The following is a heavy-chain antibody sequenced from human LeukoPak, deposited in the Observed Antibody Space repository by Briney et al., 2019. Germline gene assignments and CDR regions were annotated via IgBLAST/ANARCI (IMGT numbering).Heavy chain of an antibody. D-gene: IGHD3-9*01. J-gene: IGHJ4*02. CDR1: GYTFTTYG. CDR3: ARDHFDLLAGYYDY. Sequence: KPGASVKVSCKASGYTFTTYGISWARQAPGQGLEWMGWISVFNGNKRYAQKFQGRVTLTTDTSTSTAYMEVGSLRSDDTAVYYCARDHFDLLAGYYDYWGQGTLVSVSS. CDR2: ISVFNGNK. V-gene: IGHV1-18*01.